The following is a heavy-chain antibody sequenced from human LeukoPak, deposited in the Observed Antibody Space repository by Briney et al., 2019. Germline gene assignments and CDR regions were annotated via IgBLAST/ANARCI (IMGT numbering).Heavy chain of an antibody. Sequence: ASETLSLTCTVSGGSISSSSYYWGWLRKPQGKGWEWIASIYYSGSTYYNPSLKSRVTISVDTSRNQFSLKLNSVTAADTAVYYCVGHLPYSNYCNYWGQGTLVTVSS. V-gene: IGHV4-39*01. CDR1: GGSISSSSYY. J-gene: IGHJ4*02. CDR3: VGHLPYSNYCNY. CDR2: IYYSGST. D-gene: IGHD4-11*01.